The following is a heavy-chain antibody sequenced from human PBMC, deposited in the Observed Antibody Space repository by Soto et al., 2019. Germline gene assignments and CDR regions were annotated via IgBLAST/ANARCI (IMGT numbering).Heavy chain of an antibody. CDR3: ARHRYYYYYGMDV. Sequence: PGESLNISGKGSGYSFSSYLISWVRQMPGKGLEWMGRIDPSDSYTNYSPSFQGHVTISADKSISTAYLQWSSLKASDTAMYYCARHRYYYYYGMDVWGQGTTVTVSS. CDR2: IDPSDSYT. J-gene: IGHJ6*02. CDR1: GYSFSSYL. V-gene: IGHV5-10-1*01.